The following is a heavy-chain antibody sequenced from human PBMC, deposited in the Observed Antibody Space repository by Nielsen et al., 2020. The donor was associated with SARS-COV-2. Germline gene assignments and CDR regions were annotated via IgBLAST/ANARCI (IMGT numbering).Heavy chain of an antibody. D-gene: IGHD5-12*01. J-gene: IGHJ4*02. Sequence: GESLKISCAASGFTFSDYYMSWIRQAPGKGLEWVSYISSSSSYTNYADSVKGRCTISRDNAKNSLYLQMNSLRAEDTAVYYCARVSVATMWIDYWGQGTLVTVSS. CDR3: ARVSVATMWIDY. CDR1: GFTFSDYY. V-gene: IGHV3-11*05. CDR2: ISSSSSYT.